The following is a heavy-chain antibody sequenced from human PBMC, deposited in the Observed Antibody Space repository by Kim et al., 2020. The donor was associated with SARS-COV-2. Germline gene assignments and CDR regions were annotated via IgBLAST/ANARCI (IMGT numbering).Heavy chain of an antibody. CDR1: GFTFSSYG. Sequence: GGSLRLSCAASGFTFSSYGMHWVRQAPGKGLEWVAVIWYDGSNKYYADSVKGRFTISRDNSKNTLYLQMNSLRAEDTAVYYCARATNVLRYFDWLSPYHGRDWGQGTLVTVSS. CDR3: ARATNVLRYFDWLSPYHGRD. CDR2: IWYDGSNK. V-gene: IGHV3-33*01. J-gene: IGHJ4*02. D-gene: IGHD3-9*01.